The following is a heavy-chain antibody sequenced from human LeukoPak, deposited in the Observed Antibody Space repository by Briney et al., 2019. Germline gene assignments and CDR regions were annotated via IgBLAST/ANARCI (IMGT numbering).Heavy chain of an antibody. CDR1: GGSISSYY. D-gene: IGHD3-16*02. Sequence: TSETLSLTCTVSGGSISSYYWSWIRQPPGKGPEWIGYIYYSGSTNYNPSLKSRVTISVDTSKKQLSLKLSSVTAADTAVYFCARYVWGSYPTFEDYWGQGTLVTVSS. V-gene: IGHV4-59*01. J-gene: IGHJ4*02. CDR2: IYYSGST. CDR3: ARYVWGSYPTFEDY.